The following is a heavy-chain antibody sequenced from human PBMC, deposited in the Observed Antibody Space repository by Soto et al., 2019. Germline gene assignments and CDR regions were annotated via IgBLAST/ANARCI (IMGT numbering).Heavy chain of an antibody. V-gene: IGHV3-21*01. CDR3: ARPRPGIAAF. Sequence: EVQLVESGGGLVKPGGSLRLSCAASGFTFSSYSMNWVRQAPGKGLEWVSSISSSSGYIYYADSVKGRFTISRDNAKNSLYLQMDSRRAEDTAGYYCARPRPGIAAFWGQGTLVTVSS. D-gene: IGHD6-13*01. CDR2: ISSSSGYI. CDR1: GFTFSSYS. J-gene: IGHJ4*02.